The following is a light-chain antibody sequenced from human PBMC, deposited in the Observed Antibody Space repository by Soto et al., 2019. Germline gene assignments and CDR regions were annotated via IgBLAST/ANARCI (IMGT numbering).Light chain of an antibody. CDR1: QSVSSSY. CDR3: QQYGSSPPYT. CDR2: GAS. Sequence: EIVLTQSPGTLSLSPGERATLSCRASQSVSSSYLAWYQQKPGQAPRLRIYGASSRATGIPDRFSGSGSGTDFTLTISRLEPEDFAVCYCQQYGSSPPYTFGQGTKLEIK. V-gene: IGKV3-20*01. J-gene: IGKJ2*01.